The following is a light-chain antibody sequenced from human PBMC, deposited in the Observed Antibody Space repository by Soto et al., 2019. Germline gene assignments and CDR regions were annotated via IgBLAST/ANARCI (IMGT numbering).Light chain of an antibody. V-gene: IGKV1-39*01. CDR2: TAA. Sequence: HMTQSPSSLSASVGDRVTITCRASQRITTYLNWYHQKPGKAPKLLISTAATLQGGVPSRFSGSGSWTNFTHTITSLQPEDFATNFCQQSYSTPYSFGQVPMFEIK. CDR3: QQSYSTPYS. J-gene: IGKJ2*03. CDR1: QRITTY.